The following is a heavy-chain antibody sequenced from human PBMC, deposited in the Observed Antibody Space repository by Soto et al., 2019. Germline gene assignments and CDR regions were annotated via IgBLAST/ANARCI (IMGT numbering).Heavy chain of an antibody. Sequence: EVQLVESGGGLVKPGGSLRLSCAASGFTFSSYSMNWVRQAPGKGLEWVSSISSSSSYIYYADSVKGRFTISRDNAKNLLYLQMNSLRAEDTAVHYCATGGTFYDILTSYLWGQGTLVTVSS. CDR1: GFTFSSYS. CDR3: ATGGTFYDILTSYL. J-gene: IGHJ4*02. V-gene: IGHV3-21*04. CDR2: ISSSSSYI. D-gene: IGHD3-9*01.